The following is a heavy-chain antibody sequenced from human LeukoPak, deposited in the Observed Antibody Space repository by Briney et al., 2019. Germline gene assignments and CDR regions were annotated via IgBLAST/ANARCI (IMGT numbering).Heavy chain of an antibody. CDR3: TTRYTMPRYCGGDCYYSLSFDP. D-gene: IGHD2-21*02. CDR2: IKSKTDGGTT. V-gene: IGHV3-15*01. Sequence: GGSLRLSCAASGFTFSNAWMSWVRQAPGKGLEWVGRIKSKTDGGTTDYAAPVKGRFTISRDDSKNTLYLQMNSLKTEDTAVYYCTTRYTMPRYCGGDCYYSLSFDPWGQGTLVTVSS. J-gene: IGHJ5*02. CDR1: GFTFSNAW.